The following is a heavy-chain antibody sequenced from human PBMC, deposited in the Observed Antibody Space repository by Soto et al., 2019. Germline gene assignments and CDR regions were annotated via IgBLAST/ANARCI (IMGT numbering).Heavy chain of an antibody. J-gene: IGHJ4*02. CDR1: GDSVSSNSAA. D-gene: IGHD3-22*01. CDR3: ARGPRDYDSSGYRYYFDY. Sequence: SQTLSLTCVISGDSVSSNSAAWNWIRQSPSRGLEWLGRTYYRSKWYNDYAVSVKSRITINPDTSKNQFSLQLNSVTPEDTAVYYCARGPRDYDSSGYRYYFDYWGQGTLVTVSS. V-gene: IGHV6-1*01. CDR2: TYYRSKWYN.